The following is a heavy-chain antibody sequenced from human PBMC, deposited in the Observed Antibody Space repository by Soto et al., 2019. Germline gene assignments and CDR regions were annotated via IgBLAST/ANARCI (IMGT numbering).Heavy chain of an antibody. CDR1: GGSISSSNYH. CDR2: MYYSGSA. D-gene: IGHD1-26*01. CDR3: ARHVGNSPPGS. V-gene: IGHV4-39*01. Sequence: QLQLQESGPGLVKPSETLSLTCTVSGGSISSSNYHWGGIRQPPGKGLEWIGSMYYSGSAYYNPALKSRGTISVATSKNQFSLKLTSVTAADTAVYHCARHVGNSPPGSWGQGTLVTVSS. J-gene: IGHJ4*02.